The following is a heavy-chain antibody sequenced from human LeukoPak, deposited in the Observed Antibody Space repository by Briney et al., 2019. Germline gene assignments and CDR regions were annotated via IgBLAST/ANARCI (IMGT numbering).Heavy chain of an antibody. CDR2: IYHSGST. CDR1: GYSISSGYY. D-gene: IGHD1-26*01. CDR3: ARGGGSYYVIPHFQH. Sequence: SETLSLTCTVSGYSISSGYYWGWIRQPPGKGLEWIGSIYHSGSTYYNPSLKSRVTISVDTSKNQFSLKLSSVTAADTAVYYCARGGGSYYVIPHFQHWGQGTLVTVSS. V-gene: IGHV4-38-2*02. J-gene: IGHJ1*01.